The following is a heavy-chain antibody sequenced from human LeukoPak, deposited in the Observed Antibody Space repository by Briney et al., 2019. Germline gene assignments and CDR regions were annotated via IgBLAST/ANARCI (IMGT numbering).Heavy chain of an antibody. V-gene: IGHV3-23*01. CDR1: GITLSNYG. CDR2: ISDSGGST. Sequence: PGGSLRLSCAVSGITLSNYGMSWVRQAPGKGLEWVAGISDSGGSTNYADSVKGRFTISRDNAKNSLYLQMNSLRAEDTAVYYCARDFGRQQFDYWGQGTLVTVSS. CDR3: ARDFGRQQFDY. J-gene: IGHJ4*02. D-gene: IGHD3/OR15-3a*01.